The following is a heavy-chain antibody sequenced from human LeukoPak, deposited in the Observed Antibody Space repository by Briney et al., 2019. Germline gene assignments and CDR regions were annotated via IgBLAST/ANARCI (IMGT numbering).Heavy chain of an antibody. Sequence: SETLSLTCTVSGGSVNSSSYYWGWIRQPPGKGLEWIGSIYFSGNTYYNPYLQSRVTISVLTSKNQFSLKLSSVTAADTAVYYCARDDETWGQGTVVSVSS. CDR2: IYFSGNT. CDR1: GGSVNSSSYY. V-gene: IGHV4-39*07. CDR3: ARDDET. J-gene: IGHJ3*01.